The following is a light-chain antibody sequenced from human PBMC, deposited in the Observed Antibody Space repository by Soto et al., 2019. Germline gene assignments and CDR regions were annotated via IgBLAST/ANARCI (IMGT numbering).Light chain of an antibody. CDR3: QQYSNWPLT. V-gene: IGKV3-15*01. CDR2: GAS. J-gene: IGKJ4*01. CDR1: QTVYNN. Sequence: EIVMTQSPATLTVSPGERAALSCRASQTVYNNLAWYQQKPGQAPRLLIYGASARATGIPARFSGSGSGTEFTLTVSSLQSEDFAVYYCQQYSNWPLTFGGGTKVEIK.